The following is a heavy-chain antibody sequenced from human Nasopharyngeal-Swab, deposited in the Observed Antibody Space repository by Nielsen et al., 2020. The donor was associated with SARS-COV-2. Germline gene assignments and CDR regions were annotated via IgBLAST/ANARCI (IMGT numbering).Heavy chain of an antibody. D-gene: IGHD4-11*01. Sequence: SVKVSCKASGGTFSSYTTSWVRQAPAQGLEWMGGIIPIFGTANYAQKFQGRVTITADESTSTAYMELSSLRSEDTAVYYCARWDYSNYPSGGDFDYWGQGTLVTVSS. CDR1: GGTFSSYT. V-gene: IGHV1-69*13. CDR2: IIPIFGTA. CDR3: ARWDYSNYPSGGDFDY. J-gene: IGHJ4*02.